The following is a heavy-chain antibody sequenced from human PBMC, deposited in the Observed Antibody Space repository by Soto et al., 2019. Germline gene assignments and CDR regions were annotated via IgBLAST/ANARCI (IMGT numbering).Heavy chain of an antibody. CDR3: ARPGIAVAGYRTPNDAFDI. CDR1: GGTFSSYA. Sequence: QVQLVQSGAEVKKPGSSVKVSCKASGGTFSSYAISWVRQAPGQGLEWMGGIIPIFGTANYAQKFQGRVTITADESRSSAYMELSSLRSEDTAVYYCARPGIAVAGYRTPNDAFDIWGQGTMGTVSS. D-gene: IGHD6-19*01. V-gene: IGHV1-69*01. CDR2: IIPIFGTA. J-gene: IGHJ3*02.